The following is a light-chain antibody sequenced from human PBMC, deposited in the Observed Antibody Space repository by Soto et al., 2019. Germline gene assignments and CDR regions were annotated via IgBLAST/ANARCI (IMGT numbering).Light chain of an antibody. CDR3: AAWDASLNGYV. CDR2: SDN. Sequence: QSVLTQPPSASGTPGQRVTISCSGSSSNIGSKTVNWYQQLPGTAPKLLIYSDNQRPSGVPDRFSGSKSGTSASLAISGLQSEDEAEYHCAAWDASLNGYVFGTGTKVTVL. V-gene: IGLV1-44*01. J-gene: IGLJ1*01. CDR1: SSNIGSKT.